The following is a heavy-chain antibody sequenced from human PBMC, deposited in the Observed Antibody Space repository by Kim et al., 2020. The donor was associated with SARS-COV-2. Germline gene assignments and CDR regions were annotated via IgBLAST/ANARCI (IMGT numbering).Heavy chain of an antibody. V-gene: IGHV3-43*02. J-gene: IGHJ3*02. Sequence: GGSLRLSCAASGFSFDDYAMHWVRQAPGKGLEWVSLISGDGGSTYYVDSVKGRFTISRDNSKNSLYLQMNSLRTEDTALYYCSKDLKYFDFWSGYWPGAFDIWGQGTMVTVSS. D-gene: IGHD3-3*01. CDR2: ISGDGGST. CDR3: SKDLKYFDFWSGYWPGAFDI. CDR1: GFSFDDYA.